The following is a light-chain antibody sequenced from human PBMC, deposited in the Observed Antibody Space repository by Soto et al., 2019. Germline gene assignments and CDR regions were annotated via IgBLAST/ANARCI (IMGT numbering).Light chain of an antibody. Sequence: EIVMTQSPVTLSVSPGERATLSCRASQNISRSLAWYQQKPGQAPRLLLYGASTRATGIPVRFSGSGFGTEFTLTISRLQSEDFAVYYCQQYKNWPLFGQGTRLEIK. CDR3: QQYKNWPL. V-gene: IGKV3-15*01. CDR2: GAS. J-gene: IGKJ5*01. CDR1: QNISRS.